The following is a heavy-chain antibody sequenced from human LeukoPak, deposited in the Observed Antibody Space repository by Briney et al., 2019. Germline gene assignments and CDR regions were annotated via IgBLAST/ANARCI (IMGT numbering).Heavy chain of an antibody. Sequence: GGSLRLSCAASGFTFNTYSMTWVRQAPGKGLEWVSVISGSGDTTYYTDSVKGRFTISRDNSKNTLYLQISSLRAEDSAVYYCTKDEGTAMASEFWGQGTLVTVSS. CDR2: ISGSGDTT. D-gene: IGHD5-18*01. CDR3: TKDEGTAMASEF. V-gene: IGHV3-23*01. CDR1: GFTFNTYS. J-gene: IGHJ4*02.